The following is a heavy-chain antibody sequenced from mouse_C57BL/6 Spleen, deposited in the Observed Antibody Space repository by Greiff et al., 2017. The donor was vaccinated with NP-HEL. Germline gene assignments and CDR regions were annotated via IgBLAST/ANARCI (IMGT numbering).Heavy chain of an antibody. CDR2: INPDSRTI. J-gene: IGHJ2*01. CDR3: AKCGYYGYFDF. Sequence: EVKLVEPGGGLVQPGGSLKLSCAASGMDFSRYWMTWVRRAPGKGLEWIGEINPDSRTINYAPSLKDKFIISRDNAKNTLYLQMSKVRSEDTALYYCAKCGYYGYFDFWGQGTTLTVSS. CDR1: GMDFSRYW. V-gene: IGHV4-1*01. D-gene: IGHD2-3*01.